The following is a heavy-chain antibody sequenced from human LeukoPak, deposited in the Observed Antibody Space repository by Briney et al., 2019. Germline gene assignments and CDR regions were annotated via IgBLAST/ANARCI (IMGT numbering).Heavy chain of an antibody. CDR3: ATYEGDEYYFDY. Sequence: ASVKVSCKVSGYTLTELSMHWVRQAPGKGLEWMGGFDPEDGETIYAQKFQGGVTMTEDTSTDTAYMELSSLRSEDTAVYYCATYEGDEYYFDYWGQGTLVTVSS. D-gene: IGHD2-21*02. V-gene: IGHV1-24*01. CDR2: FDPEDGET. CDR1: GYTLTELS. J-gene: IGHJ4*02.